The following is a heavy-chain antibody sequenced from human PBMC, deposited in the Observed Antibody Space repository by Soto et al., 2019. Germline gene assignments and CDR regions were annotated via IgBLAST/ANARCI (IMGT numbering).Heavy chain of an antibody. Sequence: QVQLVESGGGVVQPGRSLRLSCAASGFTFSSYGIHWVRQAPGKGLEWVAVIWYDGSNKYYADSVKGRFTISRDNSKNTLYLQMNSLRAEDTAVYYCARDSSGYSYGLYYYYGMDVWGQGTTVTVSS. CDR1: GFTFSSYG. J-gene: IGHJ6*02. V-gene: IGHV3-33*01. D-gene: IGHD5-18*01. CDR2: IWYDGSNK. CDR3: ARDSSGYSYGLYYYYGMDV.